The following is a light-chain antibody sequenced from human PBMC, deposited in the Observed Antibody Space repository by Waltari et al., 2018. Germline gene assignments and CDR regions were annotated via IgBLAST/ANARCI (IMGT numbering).Light chain of an antibody. J-gene: IGKJ4*01. V-gene: IGKV2D-29*01. Sequence: VPPQPPPSLSVTPPQPASISSQSSQRLLHSDGKTYLCWYLQKPGQPPQLLIYEVSNRFSGVPDRFSGSGSGTDFTLKISRVEAEDVGVYFCMQSIELPLTFGGGTTVEIK. CDR2: EVS. CDR3: MQSIELPLT. CDR1: QRLLHSDGKTY.